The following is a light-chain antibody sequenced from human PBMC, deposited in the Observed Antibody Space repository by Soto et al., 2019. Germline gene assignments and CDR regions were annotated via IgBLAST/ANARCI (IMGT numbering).Light chain of an antibody. CDR2: DVS. V-gene: IGLV2-14*01. CDR1: TSDVGRYNY. Sequence: QSALTQPASVSRSPGQSITISCTGTTSDVGRYNYVSWHQQHPGKAPKLLIFDVSNRPSGVSDRFSGSKSGNTASLTISGLQAEDEADYYCNSYTTGTPWVFGGGTKLTVL. J-gene: IGLJ3*02. CDR3: NSYTTGTPWV.